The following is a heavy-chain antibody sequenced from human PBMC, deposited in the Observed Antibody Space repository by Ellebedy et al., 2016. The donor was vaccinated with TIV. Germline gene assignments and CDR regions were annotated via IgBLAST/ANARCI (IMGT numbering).Heavy chain of an antibody. CDR2: IWYDGSNK. J-gene: IGHJ5*02. CDR1: GFTFSSYG. CDR3: ARVAIPGWFDP. Sequence: GESLKISCAASGFTFSSYGMHWVRQAPGKGLEWVAVIWYDGSNKYYADSVKGRFTISRDNSKNTLYLQMNSLRAEDTAVYYCARVAIPGWFDPWGQGTLVTVSS. V-gene: IGHV3-33*08.